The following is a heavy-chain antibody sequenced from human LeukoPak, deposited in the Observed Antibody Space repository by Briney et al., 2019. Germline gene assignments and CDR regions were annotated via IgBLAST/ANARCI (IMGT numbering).Heavy chain of an antibody. V-gene: IGHV3-30*04. CDR3: ARGTTVTTFGY. D-gene: IGHD4-17*01. Sequence: GGSLRLSCAASGFTFSSYTMHWVRQAPGKGLEWVAVISYDGSNKYYADSVKGRFTISRDNSKNTLYLQMNSLRAEDTAVYYCARGTTVTTFGYWGQGTLVTVSS. J-gene: IGHJ4*02. CDR1: GFTFSSYT. CDR2: ISYDGSNK.